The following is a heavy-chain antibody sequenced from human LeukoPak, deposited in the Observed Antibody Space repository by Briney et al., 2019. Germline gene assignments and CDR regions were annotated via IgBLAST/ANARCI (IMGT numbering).Heavy chain of an antibody. J-gene: IGHJ4*02. CDR1: GGTLSSYA. Sequence: SVKVSCKASGGTLSSYAISWVRQAPGQGLEWMGGIIPIFGTPNYAQKFQGRVTITADESTSTAYMELSSLRSEDTAVYYCARGWLAETMVVTPYNYWGQGTLVTVSS. D-gene: IGHD4-23*01. CDR2: IIPIFGTP. V-gene: IGHV1-69*13. CDR3: ARGWLAETMVVTPYNY.